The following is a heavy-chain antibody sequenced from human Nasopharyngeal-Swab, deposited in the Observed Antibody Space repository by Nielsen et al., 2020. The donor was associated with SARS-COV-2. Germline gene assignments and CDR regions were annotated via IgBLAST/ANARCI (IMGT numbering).Heavy chain of an antibody. CDR1: GFTFHDFA. V-gene: IGHV3-43D*03. J-gene: IGHJ4*02. CDR2: ITSDGDTT. Sequence: GASLKISCVDSGFTFHDFAMHWVRQAPGKGLEWVSLITSDGDTTLYADSVKGRFTISRDNSRNSLYLQMNSLRLEDTAFYYCAKPTIFGAEIDYWGQGTLVTVSS. D-gene: IGHD3-3*01. CDR3: AKPTIFGAEIDY.